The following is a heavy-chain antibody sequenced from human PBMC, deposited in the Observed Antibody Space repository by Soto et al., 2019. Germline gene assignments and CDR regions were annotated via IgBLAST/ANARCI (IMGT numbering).Heavy chain of an antibody. J-gene: IGHJ4*02. Sequence: ASVKVSCTASGYTFTAQVMHWVRQATGQGLEWMGWINSNSGGTNYAKKFQGRATMTRDTTISTAHMELSRLRSDDTAVYYCAIIEVGPNYFDYWGQGTLVTVSS. CDR2: INSNSGGT. V-gene: IGHV1-2*02. D-gene: IGHD2-15*01. CDR1: GYTFTAQV. CDR3: AIIEVGPNYFDY.